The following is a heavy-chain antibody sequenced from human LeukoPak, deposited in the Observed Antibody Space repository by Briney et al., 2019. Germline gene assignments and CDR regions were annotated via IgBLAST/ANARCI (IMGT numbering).Heavy chain of an antibody. CDR2: IYYSGST. CDR3: ASSSSWGVWFDP. J-gene: IGHJ5*02. V-gene: IGHV4-59*01. Sequence: PSETLSLTCTVSGGSISSYYWSWIRQPPGKGLEWIEYIYYSGSTNYNPSLKSRVTISVDTSKNQFSLKLGSVTAADTAVYYCASSSSWGVWFDPWGQGTLVTVSS. CDR1: GGSISSYY. D-gene: IGHD6-13*01.